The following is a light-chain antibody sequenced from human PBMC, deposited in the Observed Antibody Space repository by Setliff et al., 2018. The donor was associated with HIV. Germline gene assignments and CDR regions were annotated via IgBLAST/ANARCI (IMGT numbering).Light chain of an antibody. J-gene: IGLJ1*01. Sequence: QSALTQPASVSGSPGQSITISCTGTSSDVGSYNLVSWYQQHPDKAPKVMIYEVSKRPSGVSNRFSGSKSGNTASLTISGLQAEDEADYYCCSFAGSSTFYAFGTGTKVTVL. CDR2: EVS. CDR3: CSFAGSSTFYA. V-gene: IGLV2-23*02. CDR1: SSDVGSYNL.